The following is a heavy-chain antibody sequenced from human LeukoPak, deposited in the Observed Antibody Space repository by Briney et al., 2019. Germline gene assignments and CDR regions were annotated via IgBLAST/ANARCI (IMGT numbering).Heavy chain of an antibody. CDR2: IWYDGGNK. V-gene: IGHV3-33*06. J-gene: IGHJ6*03. CDR1: GFTFSSYA. Sequence: PGGSLRLSCAASGFTFSSYAMSWVRQAPGKGLEWVAIIWYDGGNKYYADSVKGRFTISRDNSKNTLFLQMNSLRVEDTAVYYCAKDGPEIVNAYYYYMDVWGKGTTVTVSS. CDR3: AKDGPEIVNAYYYYMDV. D-gene: IGHD5-24*01.